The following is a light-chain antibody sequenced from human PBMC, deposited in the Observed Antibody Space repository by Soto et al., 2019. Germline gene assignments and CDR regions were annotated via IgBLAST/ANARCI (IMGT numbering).Light chain of an antibody. Sequence: EIVLTQSPGTLSLSPGERATLSCRASHSVTSPFLAWYQQKPGQPPRLLIYSTSGRATGIPDRFSGSGSGTDFTLTISSLDPEDSAVYYCQQYGSSPRTFGQGTKVEV. CDR1: HSVTSPF. CDR3: QQYGSSPRT. V-gene: IGKV3-20*01. CDR2: STS. J-gene: IGKJ1*01.